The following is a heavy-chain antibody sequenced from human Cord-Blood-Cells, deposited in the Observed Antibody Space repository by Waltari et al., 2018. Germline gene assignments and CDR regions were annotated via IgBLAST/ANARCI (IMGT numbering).Heavy chain of an antibody. V-gene: IGHV6-1*01. D-gene: IGHD5-18*01. Sequence: QVQLQQSGPGLVKPSQTLSLTCAISGDSVSSNSAAWNWISQSPSRGLEWLGRTYDRSKWYNDYAVSVKSRITIHPDTSKNQFSLQLNSVTPEDTAVYYCARGEGGYSYGLSSFYYWGQGTLVTVSS. CDR1: GDSVSSNSAA. CDR2: TYDRSKWYN. CDR3: ARGEGGYSYGLSSFYY. J-gene: IGHJ4*02.